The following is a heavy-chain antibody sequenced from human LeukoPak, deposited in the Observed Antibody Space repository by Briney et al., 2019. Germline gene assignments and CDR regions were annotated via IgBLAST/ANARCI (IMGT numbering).Heavy chain of an antibody. CDR2: INQDGGEK. Sequence: GGSLRLSCAASGFTFRNYWMNWVRQAPGKGLEWVASINQDGGEKNYVDSVKGRFTISRDNAKNSLYLQMNSLRAEDTAVYYCAKGFTASSGWYRDRWGQGTLVTVSS. CDR1: GFTFRNYW. CDR3: AKGFTASSGWYRDR. D-gene: IGHD6-19*01. V-gene: IGHV3-7*02. J-gene: IGHJ4*01.